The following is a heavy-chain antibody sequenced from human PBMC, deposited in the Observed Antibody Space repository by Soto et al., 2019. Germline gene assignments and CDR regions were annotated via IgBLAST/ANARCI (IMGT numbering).Heavy chain of an antibody. V-gene: IGHV4-31*03. D-gene: IGHD3-22*01. CDR3: AREGFYYDSSGHYFDY. J-gene: IGHJ4*02. Sequence: LSLTCTVSGGSISSGGYYWSWIRQHPGKGLEWIGYIYYSGSTYYNPSLKSRVTISVDTSKNQFSLKLSSVTAADTAVYYCAREGFYYDSSGHYFDYWGQGTLVTVSS. CDR2: IYYSGST. CDR1: GGSISSGGYY.